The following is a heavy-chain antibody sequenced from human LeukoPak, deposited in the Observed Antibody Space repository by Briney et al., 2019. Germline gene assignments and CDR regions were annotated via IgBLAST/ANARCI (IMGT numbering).Heavy chain of an antibody. CDR3: ARGSSVVGLD. J-gene: IGHJ4*02. D-gene: IGHD2-15*01. Sequence: GGSLRLSCAASGFNFNDAAMTWVRQAPGKGLEWVSLIASSGRNTYYTDSVRGRFTISRDNSKNTLYLQMNSLRAEDTAVYYCARGSSVVGLDWGQGTLVTVSS. CDR2: IASSGRNT. V-gene: IGHV3-23*01. CDR1: GFNFNDAA.